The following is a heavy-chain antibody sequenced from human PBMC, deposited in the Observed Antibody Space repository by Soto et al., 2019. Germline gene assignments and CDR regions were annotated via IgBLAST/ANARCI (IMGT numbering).Heavy chain of an antibody. D-gene: IGHD6-19*01. V-gene: IGHV3-33*01. CDR2: IWYDGSNK. CDR3: ARAESSVFYFDY. CDR1: GFTFSSYG. Sequence: QVQLVESGGGVVQPGRSLRLSCAASGFTFSSYGMHWVRQAPGKGLEWVAVIWYDGSNKYYADSVKGRFTISRDKSKNTLYLQMNSLRAEDTAGYYCARAESSVFYFDYWGQGTLVTVSS. J-gene: IGHJ4*02.